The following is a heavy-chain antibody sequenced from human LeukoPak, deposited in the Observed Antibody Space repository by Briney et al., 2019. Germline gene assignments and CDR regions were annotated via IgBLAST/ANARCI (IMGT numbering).Heavy chain of an antibody. D-gene: IGHD5-18*01. CDR3: ARHSPYNVDKAMVSDY. CDR1: GYSFTSYW. J-gene: IGHJ4*02. V-gene: IGHV5-51*01. CDR2: IYPGDSDT. Sequence: PGESLKISCKGSGYSFTSYWIGWVRQMPGKGLEWMGIIYPGDSDTRYSPSFQGQVTISADKSISTAYLQWSSLKASDTAMYYCARHSPYNVDKAMVSDYWGQGTLVTVSS.